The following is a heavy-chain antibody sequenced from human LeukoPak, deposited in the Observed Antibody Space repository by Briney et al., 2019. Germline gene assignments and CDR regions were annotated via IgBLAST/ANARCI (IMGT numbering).Heavy chain of an antibody. V-gene: IGHV3-30*04. J-gene: IGHJ4*02. CDR3: ARAYASNPPSDY. D-gene: IGHD3-22*01. CDR1: GFTFSSYA. Sequence: GGSLRLSCAASGFTFSSYAMHWVRQAPGKGLEWVAVISYDGSNKYYADSVKGRFTISRDNSKNTLYLQMNSLRAEDTAVYYCARAYASNPPSDYWGQGTLVTVSS. CDR2: ISYDGSNK.